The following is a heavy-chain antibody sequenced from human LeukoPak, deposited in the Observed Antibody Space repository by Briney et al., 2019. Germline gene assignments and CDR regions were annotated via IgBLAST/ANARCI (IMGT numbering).Heavy chain of an antibody. CDR2: IYYSGST. J-gene: IGHJ4*02. CDR3: ARAAGPLAAPDF. D-gene: IGHD6-13*01. Sequence: SETLSLTCTVSGGSISSYYWSWVRQPPGKGLEWIGYIYYSGSTNYNPSLKSRVTISVDTSKNQFSLKLSSVTAADTAVYYCARAAGPLAAPDFWGQGTPVTVSS. CDR1: GGSISSYY. V-gene: IGHV4-59*01.